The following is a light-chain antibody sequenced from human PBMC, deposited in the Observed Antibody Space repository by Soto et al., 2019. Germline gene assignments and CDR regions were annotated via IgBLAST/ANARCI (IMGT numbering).Light chain of an antibody. CDR3: QQYNKWPLT. J-gene: IGKJ3*01. Sequence: ENVLTQSPGTLSLSPGERATLSCTASQSVNNNVAWYQQKPGHTPRLLIYSASIGATGTPARFSGSGSGSDFTLTISSLQSEDFAVYYCQQYNKWPLTFGPGTKVDNK. CDR1: QSVNNN. CDR2: SAS. V-gene: IGKV3-15*01.